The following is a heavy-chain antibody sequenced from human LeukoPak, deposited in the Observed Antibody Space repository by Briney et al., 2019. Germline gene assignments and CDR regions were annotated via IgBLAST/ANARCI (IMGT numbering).Heavy chain of an antibody. V-gene: IGHV4-4*07. CDR3: ATDINIATKDAFDI. CDR2: IYTSGST. J-gene: IGHJ3*02. Sequence: SDTLSLTCTVSGGSISSYYWRWIRHPAGRALECMGRIYTSGSTNYNPSLKGRVPMSEDPSKNQVSLKLSSVTAADTAVYYCATDINIATKDAFDIWGQGTMVTVSS. CDR1: GGSISSYY. D-gene: IGHD3-9*01.